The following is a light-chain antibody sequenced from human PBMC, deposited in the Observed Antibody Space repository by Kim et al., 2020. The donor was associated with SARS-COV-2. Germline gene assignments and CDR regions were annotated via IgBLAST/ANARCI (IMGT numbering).Light chain of an antibody. CDR2: QDK. CDR1: KLGNKY. J-gene: IGLJ2*01. Sequence: SYELTQPPSLSVSPGQTATITCSGDKLGNKYTSWYQQKAGQSPVLVIYQDKRRPSGIPERFSGSSSGNTATLIITGAQAMDEGDYYCQAWDSGRVFFGGGTQLTVL. CDR3: QAWDSGRVF. V-gene: IGLV3-1*01.